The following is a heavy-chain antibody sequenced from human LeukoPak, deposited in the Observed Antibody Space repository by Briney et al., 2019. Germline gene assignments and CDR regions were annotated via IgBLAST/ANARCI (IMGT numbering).Heavy chain of an antibody. CDR2: IFHTGIT. V-gene: IGHV4-59*02. D-gene: IGHD2-2*02. J-gene: IGHJ5*01. CDR3: ARDLFPINWFES. CDR1: GGSVTKYY. Sequence: SQTLSLTCTVSGGSVTKYYWHWIRQAPGKGLEWIGFIFHTGITNYNPSLKSRVTISVDTSKNQFSLKLTTVTAADTAVYFCARDLFPINWFESWGQGTLVTVSS.